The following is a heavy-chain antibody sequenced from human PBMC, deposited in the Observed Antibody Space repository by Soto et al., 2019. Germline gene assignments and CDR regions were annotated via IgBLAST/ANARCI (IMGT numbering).Heavy chain of an antibody. D-gene: IGHD3-10*01. CDR2: ISSGSGNI. J-gene: IGHJ5*02. V-gene: IGHV3-11*04. CDR3: ARTYGTGSLNWFDP. Sequence: PGGSLRLSCAVSGFTFSDHYMDWVRQAPGKGLEWVSYISSGSGNILYADSVKGRFTISRDNAKNSLYLQMNSLRAEDTAVYYCARTYGTGSLNWFDPWGQGTLVTVSS. CDR1: GFTFSDHY.